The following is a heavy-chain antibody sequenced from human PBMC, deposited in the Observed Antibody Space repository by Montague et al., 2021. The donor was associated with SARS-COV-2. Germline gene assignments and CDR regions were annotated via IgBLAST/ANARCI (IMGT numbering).Heavy chain of an antibody. CDR3: VRYSGWFYFDF. J-gene: IGHJ4*02. CDR1: GDSVADHRVT. Sequence: CAISGDSVADHRVTWSWNRHSLSRRIELLGRTYYRSKWHSDYAPSVRGRLTVNPDASKNEFSLELNYVTPEDTAVYYCVRYSGWFYFDFWGQGTLVTVSS. V-gene: IGHV6-1*01. D-gene: IGHD6-19*01. CDR2: TYYRSKWHS.